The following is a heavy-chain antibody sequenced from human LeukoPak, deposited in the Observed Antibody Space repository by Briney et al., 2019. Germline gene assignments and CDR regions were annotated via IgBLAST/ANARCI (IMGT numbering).Heavy chain of an antibody. CDR1: GGSISSYY. CDR2: IYYSGST. J-gene: IGHJ4*02. Sequence: SETLSLTCTVSGGSISSYYGSWIRQPPGKGLEWIGYIYYSGSTNYNPSLKSRVTISVDTSKNQFSLKLSSVTAADTAVYYCARRPTRLLWFGELLFDYWGQGTLVTVSS. V-gene: IGHV4-59*12. CDR3: ARRPTRLLWFGELLFDY. D-gene: IGHD3-10*01.